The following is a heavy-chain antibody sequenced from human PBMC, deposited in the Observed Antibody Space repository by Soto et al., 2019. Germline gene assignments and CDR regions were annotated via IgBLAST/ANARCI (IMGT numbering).Heavy chain of an antibody. CDR3: TRDAYYDFWSGYSGYYYYYMDV. D-gene: IGHD3-3*01. CDR1: GFTLSRYW. CDR2: INGDGSST. Sequence: GGSPRLSCAASGFTLSRYWMHWVRQAPGKGRGWVSRINGDGSSTSYADSVKGRFTISRDNAKNTLYLQMNSLRAEDTAVYYCTRDAYYDFWSGYSGYYYYYMDVWGKGTTVTVSS. J-gene: IGHJ6*03. V-gene: IGHV3-74*01.